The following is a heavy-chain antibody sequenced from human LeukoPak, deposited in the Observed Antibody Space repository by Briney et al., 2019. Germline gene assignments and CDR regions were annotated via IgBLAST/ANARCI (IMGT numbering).Heavy chain of an antibody. CDR1: GFTFSSYW. J-gene: IGHJ4*02. CDR2: IKSDGSVT. V-gene: IGHV3-74*03. D-gene: IGHD1-14*01. Sequence: SGGCLRLSCAASGFTFSSYWMHWVRHARGEGLVWVSRIKSDGSVTLYADSVKGRFTISRDNAKNILYLQMNSLRDEDTALYFCARDHDAVGTTLDHWGQGTLVTVSS. CDR3: ARDHDAVGTTLDH.